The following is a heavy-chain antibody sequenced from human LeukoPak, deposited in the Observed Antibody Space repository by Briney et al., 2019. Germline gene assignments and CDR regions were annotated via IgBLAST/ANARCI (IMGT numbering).Heavy chain of an antibody. CDR1: GFTFSSYE. V-gene: IGHV4-59*08. CDR2: IHSSGST. Sequence: GSLRLSCAASGFTFSSYEMNWIRQPPGKGLEWIGYIHSSGSTKYNPSLKSRVTISVDTSKNQFSLKLSSVTAADRAVYYCARWYSSGWAFDYWGQGTLVTVSS. J-gene: IGHJ4*02. D-gene: IGHD6-19*01. CDR3: ARWYSSGWAFDY.